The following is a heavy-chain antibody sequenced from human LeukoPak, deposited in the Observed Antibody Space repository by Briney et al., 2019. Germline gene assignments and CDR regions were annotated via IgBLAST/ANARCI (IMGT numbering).Heavy chain of an antibody. V-gene: IGHV3-7*01. J-gene: IGHJ4*02. Sequence: GGSLRLSCAASGFTFSDFAMIWVRQPPGKGLEWVANIKQDGSEKYYVDSVKGRFTISRDNAKNSLYLQMNSLRAEDTAVYYCARDLSGTTDYWGQGTLVTVSS. D-gene: IGHD1-1*01. CDR3: ARDLSGTTDY. CDR1: GFTFSDFA. CDR2: IKQDGSEK.